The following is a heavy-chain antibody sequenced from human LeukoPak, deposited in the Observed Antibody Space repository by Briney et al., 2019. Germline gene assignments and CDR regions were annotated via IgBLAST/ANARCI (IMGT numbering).Heavy chain of an antibody. CDR3: ARDRNYCDSSTKKDYYYMDV. Sequence: ASVKVSCKASGYTFTGYYMHWVRQAPGQGLEWMGRINPNSGGTNYAKKFQGRVTMTRDTSISTAYMELSRLRSDDTAVYYFARDRNYCDSSTKKDYYYMDVWGKGTTVTVSS. D-gene: IGHD3-22*01. CDR1: GYTFTGYY. J-gene: IGHJ6*03. CDR2: INPNSGGT. V-gene: IGHV1-2*06.